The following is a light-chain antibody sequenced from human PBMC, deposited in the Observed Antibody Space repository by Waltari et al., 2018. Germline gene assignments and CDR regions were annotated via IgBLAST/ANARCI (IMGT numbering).Light chain of an antibody. Sequence: QSVLTQPPSASGTPGQRVTISCSGSSSNIGSSYVYWYQQVPGTAPKLLTLRNNQRPSGVPGRFPGSKSGTSASLAIGGLRSEDEADYYCEAWDDSLSVLVFGGGTKVTVL. J-gene: IGLJ3*02. CDR1: SSNIGSSY. CDR3: EAWDDSLSVLV. CDR2: RNN. V-gene: IGLV1-47*01.